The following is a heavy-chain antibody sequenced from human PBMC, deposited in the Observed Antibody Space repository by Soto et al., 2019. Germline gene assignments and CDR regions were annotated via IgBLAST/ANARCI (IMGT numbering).Heavy chain of an antibody. CDR2: IKQDGSEK. D-gene: IGHD3-10*01. J-gene: IGHJ5*02. V-gene: IGHV3-7*01. CDR1: GFTFSSYW. CDR3: ARSGADPMNGFDP. Sequence: VQLVESGGGLVQPGGSLRLSCAASGFTFSSYWMSWVRQAPGKGLEWVANIKQDGSEKYYVDSVKGRFTISRDNAKNALYLQMNGLRAEDTAVYYCARSGADPMNGFDPWGQGTLVTVSS.